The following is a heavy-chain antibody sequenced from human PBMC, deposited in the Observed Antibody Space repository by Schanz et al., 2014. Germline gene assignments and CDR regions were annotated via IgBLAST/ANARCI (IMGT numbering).Heavy chain of an antibody. J-gene: IGHJ4*02. CDR2: ISPGNDNT. CDR1: GYTFTTYA. CDR3: AREQGGYTWVFDY. V-gene: IGHV1-3*01. D-gene: IGHD5-12*01. Sequence: QVHLVQSGAELKRPGASVRVSCRTSGYTFTTYAIHWVRQAPGQRLEWMGWISPGNDNTKYSQNFQDRITFTRDTSTNTAYMEVSSLRSEDTAVYYCAREQGGYTWVFDYWGQGTLVTVSS.